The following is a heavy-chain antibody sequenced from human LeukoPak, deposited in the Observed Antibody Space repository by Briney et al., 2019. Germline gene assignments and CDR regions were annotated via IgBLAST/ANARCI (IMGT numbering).Heavy chain of an antibody. Sequence: ASVKVSCKASGGTFSSYAISWVRQAPGQGLEWMGRINPNSGGTNYAQKFQGRVTMTRDTSISTAYMELSRLRSDDTAVYYCARELDTAMVTDYWGQGTLVTVSS. V-gene: IGHV1-2*06. D-gene: IGHD5-18*01. J-gene: IGHJ4*02. CDR1: GGTFSSYA. CDR2: INPNSGGT. CDR3: ARELDTAMVTDY.